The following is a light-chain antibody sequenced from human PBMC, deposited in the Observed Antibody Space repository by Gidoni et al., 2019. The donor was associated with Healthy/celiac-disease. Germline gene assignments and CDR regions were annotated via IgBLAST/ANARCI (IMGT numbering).Light chain of an antibody. CDR2: AAS. V-gene: IGKV1-39*01. CDR3: QQSYNTPWT. Sequence: DIQMTQSPSSLSASVGDRVTITCRASQSISSYLNWYQQKPGKAPKLLIYAASSLKSGVPSRFSGSGSGTDFTLTISSLQPEDFATYYWQQSYNTPWTFGQGTKVEIK. J-gene: IGKJ1*01. CDR1: QSISSY.